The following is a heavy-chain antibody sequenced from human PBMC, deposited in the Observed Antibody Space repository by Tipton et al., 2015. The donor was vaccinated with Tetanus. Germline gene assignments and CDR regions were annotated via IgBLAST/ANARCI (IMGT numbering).Heavy chain of an antibody. D-gene: IGHD4-17*01. CDR2: IHPSGIST. CDR3: ATHPDYGEGY. CDR1: GYTFTSNY. J-gene: IGHJ4*02. Sequence: QLVQSGGEVKQPGASVKVSCNTSGYTFTSNYIHWVRQAPGQGLEWMGIIHPSGISTRYAQKFQGRVTLTRDTSTSTIYMELSSLRSEDTAVYYCATHPDYGEGYWGQGTLVTVSS. V-gene: IGHV1-46*01.